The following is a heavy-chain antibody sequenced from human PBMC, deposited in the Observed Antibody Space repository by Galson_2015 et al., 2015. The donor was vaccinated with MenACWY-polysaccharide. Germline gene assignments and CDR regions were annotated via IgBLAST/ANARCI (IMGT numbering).Heavy chain of an antibody. V-gene: IGHV3-7*01. Sequence: SLRLSCAASGLTFSNYWMSWVRQAPGQGLEWVANVKPDGSDKYYVASVKGRFTISKDNAKHSLYLQMDSLRPEDTAMYYCARDPGNSIPAWGAFEIWGQGTMVTVSS. J-gene: IGHJ3*02. CDR1: GLTFSNYW. D-gene: IGHD6-25*01. CDR3: ARDPGNSIPAWGAFEI. CDR2: VKPDGSDK.